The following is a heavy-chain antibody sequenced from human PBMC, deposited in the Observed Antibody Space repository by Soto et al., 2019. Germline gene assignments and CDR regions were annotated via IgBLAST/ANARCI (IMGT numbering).Heavy chain of an antibody. V-gene: IGHV3-30*18. CDR3: AKDRVVGATIYYYGMDV. CDR2: ISYDGSNK. J-gene: IGHJ6*02. CDR1: GFTFSSYG. D-gene: IGHD1-26*01. Sequence: PGGSLRLSCAASGFTFSSYGMHWVRQAPGKWLEWVAVISYDGSNKYYADSVKGRFTISRDNSKNTLYLQMNSLRAEDTAVYYCAKDRVVGATIYYYGMDVWGQGTTVTVSS.